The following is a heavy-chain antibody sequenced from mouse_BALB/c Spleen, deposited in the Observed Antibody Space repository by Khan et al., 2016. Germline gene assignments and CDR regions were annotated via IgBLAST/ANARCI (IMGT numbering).Heavy chain of an antibody. Sequence: VQLKQSGAELVKPGASVKLSCTASGFNIKDTYMHWVKQRPEQGLEWIGRIDPANGNTKYDPKFQGKATITADTSSHPAYLQLSSLTSEDTAVYYCARSSLEWFAYWGQGTLVTVSA. CDR1: GFNIKDTY. CDR2: IDPANGNT. CDR3: ARSSLEWFAY. V-gene: IGHV14-3*02. J-gene: IGHJ3*01.